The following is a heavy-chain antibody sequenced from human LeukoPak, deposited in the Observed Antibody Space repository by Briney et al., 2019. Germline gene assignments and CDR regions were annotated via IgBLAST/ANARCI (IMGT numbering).Heavy chain of an antibody. CDR3: ARVSLRNYFDY. J-gene: IGHJ4*02. CDR2: IYTSGGT. Sequence: SETLSLTCTVSGGSISSYYWSWIRQPAGKGLEWIGRIYTSGGTNYNPSLKSRVTISVDKSKNQFSLKLSSVTAADTAVYYCARVSLRNYFDYWGQGTLVTVSS. CDR1: GGSISSYY. D-gene: IGHD2-21*02. V-gene: IGHV4-4*07.